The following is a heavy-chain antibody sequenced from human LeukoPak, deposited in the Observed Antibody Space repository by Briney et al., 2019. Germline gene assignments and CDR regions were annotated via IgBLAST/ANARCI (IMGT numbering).Heavy chain of an antibody. D-gene: IGHD3-16*02. V-gene: IGHV4-34*01. CDR1: GGSFSGYY. CDR2: INHSGST. Sequence: SETLSLTCAVYGGSFSGYYWSWIRQPPGKGLEWIGEINHSGSTNYNPSLKSRVTISVDTSKNQFSLKLSSVTAADTAVYYCARGDYVWGSYPQSYYMDVWGKGTTVTISS. CDR3: ARGDYVWGSYPQSYYMDV. J-gene: IGHJ6*03.